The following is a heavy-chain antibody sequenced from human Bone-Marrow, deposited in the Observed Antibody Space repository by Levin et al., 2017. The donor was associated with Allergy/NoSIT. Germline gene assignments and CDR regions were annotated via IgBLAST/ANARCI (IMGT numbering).Heavy chain of an antibody. CDR2: ISPGGGST. CDR3: AKGCSSTNCYTRRNGDFGMDV. J-gene: IGHJ6*02. CDR1: GFTFSSYS. V-gene: IGHV3-23*01. Sequence: PGGSLRLSCAASGFTFSSYSMSWVRQAPGKGLEWVSAISPGGGSTYYADSVKGRFTISRDNSKNTLYLQMNSLRGEDTAVYYCAKGCSSTNCYTRRNGDFGMDVWGQGTTVTVSS. D-gene: IGHD2-2*02.